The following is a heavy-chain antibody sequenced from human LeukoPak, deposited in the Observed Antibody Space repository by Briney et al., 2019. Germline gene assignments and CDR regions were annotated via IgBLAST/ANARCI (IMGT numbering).Heavy chain of an antibody. J-gene: IGHJ4*02. D-gene: IGHD3-10*01. V-gene: IGHV4-59*11. Sequence: SETLSLTCTVSGASISSHYWSWIRQPPGKGLEWIGHIFYSGSTDYKPSLKSRVTMSVDRSKNQFSLKLTSLTAADTAVYYCARGTRSSGLYYWGQGTLVTVSS. CDR2: IFYSGST. CDR1: GASISSHY. CDR3: ARGTRSSGLYY.